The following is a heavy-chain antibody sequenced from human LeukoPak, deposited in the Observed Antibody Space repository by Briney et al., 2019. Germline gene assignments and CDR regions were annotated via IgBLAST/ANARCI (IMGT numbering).Heavy chain of an antibody. CDR3: AKSAYYYDSSGYYYFDY. D-gene: IGHD3-22*01. CDR1: GFTFSSYA. V-gene: IGHV3-23*01. CDR2: ISGSGGST. Sequence: GGSPRLSCAVSGFTFSSYAMSWVRQAPGKGLEWVSAISGSGGSTYYADSVKGRFTISRDNSKNTLYLQMNSLKAEDTAVYYCAKSAYYYDSSGYYYFDYWGQGTLVTVSS. J-gene: IGHJ4*02.